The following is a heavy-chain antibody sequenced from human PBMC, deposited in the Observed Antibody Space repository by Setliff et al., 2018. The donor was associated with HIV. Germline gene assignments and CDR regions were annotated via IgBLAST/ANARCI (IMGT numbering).Heavy chain of an antibody. CDR2: ISSDGSST. CDR1: GFTFSSYW. D-gene: IGHD5-12*01. CDR3: ARDRGHSGHDINDY. J-gene: IGHJ4*02. Sequence: GGSLRLSCAASGFTFSSYWMHWVRQAPGKGLVWVSRISSDGSSTSYADSVKGRFSISRANAKNTLYLQMNSLRAEDTAVYYCARDRGHSGHDINDYWGQGTLVTVSS. V-gene: IGHV3-74*01.